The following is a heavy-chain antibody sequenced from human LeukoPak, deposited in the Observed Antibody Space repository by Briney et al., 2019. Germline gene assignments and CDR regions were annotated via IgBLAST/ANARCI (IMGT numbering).Heavy chain of an antibody. CDR2: IKTDGSTI. CDR3: ARVGQGEWFFDL. CDR1: GFNFSIYW. Sequence: GGSLRLSCAASGFNFSIYWMHWVRQAPGKGLVWVSRIKTDGSTITYADSVKGRFTISRDNAMNTLYLQMDSLGAEDTAVYYCARVGQGEWFFDLWGRGTLVTVSS. D-gene: IGHD1-26*01. V-gene: IGHV3-74*01. J-gene: IGHJ2*01.